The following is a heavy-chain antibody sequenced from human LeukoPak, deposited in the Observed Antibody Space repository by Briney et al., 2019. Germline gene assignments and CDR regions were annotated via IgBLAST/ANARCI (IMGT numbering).Heavy chain of an antibody. CDR3: ARDIYGSGNYYYYYMDV. V-gene: IGHV1-69*13. CDR1: GGTFSSYA. J-gene: IGHJ6*03. CDR2: IIPIFGTA. Sequence: ASVKVSCKSSGGTFSSYAISWVRQAPGQGLEWMGGIIPIFGTANYAQKFQGRVTITADESTSTAYMELSSLKSEDTAVYYCARDIYGSGNYYYYYMDVWGKGTTVTISS. D-gene: IGHD3-10*01.